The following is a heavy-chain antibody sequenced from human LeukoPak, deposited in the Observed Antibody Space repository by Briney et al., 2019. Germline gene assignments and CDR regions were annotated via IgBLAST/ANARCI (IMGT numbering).Heavy chain of an antibody. Sequence: GGSLRLSCAASGFTFSNFAMTWVRQAPGQGLEWVSSIVGNSSTYYADSLKGRFTISRDNAKNSLYLQMNSLRAEDTAVYYCARIGAGSSRDYWGQGTLVTVSS. CDR3: ARIGAGSSRDY. CDR1: GFTFSNFA. V-gene: IGHV3-21*01. CDR2: IVGNSST. D-gene: IGHD6-13*01. J-gene: IGHJ4*02.